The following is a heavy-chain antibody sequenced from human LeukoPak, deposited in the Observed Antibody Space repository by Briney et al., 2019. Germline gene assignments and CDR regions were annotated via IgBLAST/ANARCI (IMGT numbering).Heavy chain of an antibody. D-gene: IGHD5-24*01. CDR2: IYYSGIT. CDR1: GGSISSYY. CDR3: ARGWEERWQQFGAFDI. J-gene: IGHJ3*02. Sequence: KPSETLSLTCTVSGGSISSYYWSWIRRPPGKGLEWIGYIYYSGITNYNPSLKSRVIISVDTSKNQFSLKLTSVTAADTAVYYCARGWEERWQQFGAFDIWGQGTMVTVSS. V-gene: IGHV4-59*01.